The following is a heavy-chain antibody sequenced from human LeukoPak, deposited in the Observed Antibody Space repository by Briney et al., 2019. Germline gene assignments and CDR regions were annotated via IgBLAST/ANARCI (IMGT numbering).Heavy chain of an antibody. J-gene: IGHJ6*02. Sequence: SQTLSLTCAISGDSVSSNSAAWNWIRQSPSRGLEWLGRTYYRSKWYNDYAVSVKDRITINPDTSKNQFSLQLNSVTPEDTAVYYCARDHPSYSSSSYGMDVWGQGTTVTVSS. V-gene: IGHV6-1*01. CDR3: ARDHPSYSSSSYGMDV. D-gene: IGHD6-6*01. CDR2: TYYRSKWYN. CDR1: GDSVSSNSAA.